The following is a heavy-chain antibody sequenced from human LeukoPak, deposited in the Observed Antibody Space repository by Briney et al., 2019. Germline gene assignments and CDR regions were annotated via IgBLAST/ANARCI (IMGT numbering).Heavy chain of an antibody. CDR3: ARASNYGDNLDY. V-gene: IGHV3-21*04. CDR1: GFSFTNHW. Sequence: GGSLRLSCAASGFSFTNHWMSWVRQAPGKGPEWVSSISSRNSYIYYADSVKGRFTISRDNAKNTLYLQMNSLRAADTAVYYCARASNYGDNLDYWGQGTLVTVSS. CDR2: ISSRNSYI. J-gene: IGHJ4*02. D-gene: IGHD4-17*01.